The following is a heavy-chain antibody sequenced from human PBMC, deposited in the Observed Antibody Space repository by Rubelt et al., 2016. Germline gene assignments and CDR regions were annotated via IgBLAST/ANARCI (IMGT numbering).Heavy chain of an antibody. V-gene: IGHV1-69*01. CDR2: IIPIFGTA. CDR3: ARGGAAAADDNDAFDI. D-gene: IGHD6-13*01. J-gene: IGHJ3*02. Sequence: QVQLVQSGAEVKKPGSSVKVSCKASGGTFSSYAISWVRQAPGQGLEWMGGIIPIFGTANYAQKFQGRGTMTADESTSTAYMELSSLRSEDTAVYYCARGGAAAADDNDAFDIWGQGTMVTVSS. CDR1: GGTFSSYA.